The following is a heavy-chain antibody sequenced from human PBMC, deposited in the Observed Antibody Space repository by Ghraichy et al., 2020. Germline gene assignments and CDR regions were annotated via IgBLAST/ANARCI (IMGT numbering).Heavy chain of an antibody. D-gene: IGHD2-2*01. Sequence: SETLSLTCAVYGGSFSGYYWSWIRQPPGKGLEWIGEINHSGSTNYNPSLKSRVTISVDTSKNQFSLKLSSVTAADTAVYYCARTPYCSSTSWMSSGVAAAGTARVRCAFDIWGQGTMVTVSS. J-gene: IGHJ3*02. CDR2: INHSGST. CDR3: ARTPYCSSTSWMSSGVAAAGTARVRCAFDI. CDR1: GGSFSGYY. V-gene: IGHV4-34*01.